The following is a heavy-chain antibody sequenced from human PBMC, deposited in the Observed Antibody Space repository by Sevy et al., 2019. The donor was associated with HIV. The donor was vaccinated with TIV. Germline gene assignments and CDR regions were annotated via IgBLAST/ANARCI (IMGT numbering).Heavy chain of an antibody. Sequence: SETLSLTCTVSGGSISSGGYYWSWIRQHPGKGLEWIGYIYYSGSTYYNPSLKSRVTISVDTSKNQFSLKLSSVTAADTAVYYCARAVRNPHEGTFDYWGQGTLVNVSS. CDR3: ARAVRNPHEGTFDY. J-gene: IGHJ4*02. CDR1: GGSISSGGYY. V-gene: IGHV4-31*03. D-gene: IGHD1-1*01. CDR2: IYYSGST.